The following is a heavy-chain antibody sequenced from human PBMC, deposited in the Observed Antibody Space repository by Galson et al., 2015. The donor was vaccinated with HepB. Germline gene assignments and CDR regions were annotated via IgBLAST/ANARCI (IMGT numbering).Heavy chain of an antibody. J-gene: IGHJ4*02. Sequence: SVKVSCKASGYTFSSYDVTWVRQAPGQGLEWMGWMNPKSTNTGYARKFQGRVTMTGDTSMDTAYMELSSLRSEDTAGYYCATFGKINWDYFFDFWGQGTLVTVSA. CDR2: MNPKSTNT. CDR1: GYTFSSYD. CDR3: ATFGKINWDYFFDF. D-gene: IGHD3-16*01. V-gene: IGHV1-8*01.